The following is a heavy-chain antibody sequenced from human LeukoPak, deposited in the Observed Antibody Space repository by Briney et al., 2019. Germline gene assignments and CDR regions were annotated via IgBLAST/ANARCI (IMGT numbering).Heavy chain of an antibody. D-gene: IGHD6-6*01. V-gene: IGHV3-30*18. CDR3: AKEVAARPHRKHFDY. CDR2: ISYDGSNK. J-gene: IGHJ4*02. CDR1: GFTFSSYG. Sequence: GGSLRLSCAASGFTFSSYGMHWVRQAPGKGLGWVAVISYDGSNKYYADSVKGRFTISRDNSKNTLYLQMNSLRAEDTAVYYCAKEVAARPHRKHFDYWGQGTLVTVSS.